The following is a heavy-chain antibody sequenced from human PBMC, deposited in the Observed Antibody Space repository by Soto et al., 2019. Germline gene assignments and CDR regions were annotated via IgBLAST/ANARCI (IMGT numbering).Heavy chain of an antibody. CDR2: INHSGST. CDR3: ARGPHCSGGSCYSPSGMDV. D-gene: IGHD2-15*01. J-gene: IGHJ6*02. CDR1: GGSFSGYY. Sequence: PSETLSLTCAVYGGSFSGYYWSWIRQPPGKGLEWIGEINHSGSTNYNPSLKSRVTISVDTSKNQFSLKLSSVTAADTAVYYCARGPHCSGGSCYSPSGMDVWGQGTTVTVSS. V-gene: IGHV4-34*01.